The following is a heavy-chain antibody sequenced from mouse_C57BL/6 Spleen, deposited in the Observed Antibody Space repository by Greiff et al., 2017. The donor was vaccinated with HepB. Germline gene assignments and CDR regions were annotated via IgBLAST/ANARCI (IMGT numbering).Heavy chain of an antibody. Sequence: VQLQQSGAELARPGASVKLSCKASGYTFTSYGISWVKQRTGQGLEWIGEIYPRSGNTYYNEKFKGKATLTADKSSSTAYMELRSLTSEDSAVYFCATLWGWDFDYWGQGTTLTVSS. J-gene: IGHJ2*01. D-gene: IGHD6-1*01. CDR3: ATLWGWDFDY. CDR2: IYPRSGNT. V-gene: IGHV1-81*01. CDR1: GYTFTSYG.